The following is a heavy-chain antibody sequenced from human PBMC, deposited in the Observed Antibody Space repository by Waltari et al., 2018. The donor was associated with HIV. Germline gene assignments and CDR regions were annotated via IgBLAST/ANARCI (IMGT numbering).Heavy chain of an antibody. CDR2: RFVGMSHT. J-gene: IGHJ5*02. CDR3: ASNPYCSGGSCFHNWFEP. CDR1: GFTFISSA. Sequence: QMQLVQSGPDLRKPGASVRVSCRASGFTFISSAVQWVRQGRAQRLEWLGWRFVGMSHTNYAQKMQGRRNITRDMPTNTDYMEWSSLRSDDTAEYYCASNPYCSGGSCFHNWFEPWGQGSLVTVSS. V-gene: IGHV1-58*01. D-gene: IGHD2-8*02.